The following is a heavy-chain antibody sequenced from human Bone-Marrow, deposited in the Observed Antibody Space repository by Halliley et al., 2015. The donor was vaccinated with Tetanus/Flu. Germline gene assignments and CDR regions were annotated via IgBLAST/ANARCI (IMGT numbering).Heavy chain of an antibody. D-gene: IGHD3-16*02. Sequence: QLVQSGAGVKKPGESLRISCTISGNIIVNYWIAWVRQMPGKGLEWMGIIYLGDSDSKYSPSFQGRVTISVDKSINTAYLQWASLKASDPAMYYCAKSSVKADSFDVWGQGTMVTVSS. V-gene: IGHV5-51*03. J-gene: IGHJ3*01. CDR1: GNIIVNYW. CDR2: IYLGDSDS. CDR3: AKSSVKADSFDV.